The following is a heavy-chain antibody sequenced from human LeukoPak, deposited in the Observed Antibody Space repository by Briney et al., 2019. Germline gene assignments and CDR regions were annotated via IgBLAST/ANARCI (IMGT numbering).Heavy chain of an antibody. Sequence: SETLSLTCAVYGGSFSGYYWSWIRQPPGKGLEWIGEINHSGSTNYNPSLKSRVTISVDTSKNQFSLKLSSVTAADAAVYYCARGLRGTFDYWGQGTLVTVSS. CDR3: ARGLRGTFDY. J-gene: IGHJ4*02. CDR2: INHSGST. CDR1: GGSFSGYY. D-gene: IGHD1-1*01. V-gene: IGHV4-34*01.